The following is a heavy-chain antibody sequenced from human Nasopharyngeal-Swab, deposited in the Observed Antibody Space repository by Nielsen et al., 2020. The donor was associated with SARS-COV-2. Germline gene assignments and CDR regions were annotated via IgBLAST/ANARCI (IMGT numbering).Heavy chain of an antibody. CDR2: ISASGVTT. D-gene: IGHD4-11*01. J-gene: IGHJ6*03. Sequence: GSLTISCAASGFTFSRFGMGWVRQAPGKGLEWVSAISASGVTTYYADSVKGRFTISRDNSKSTLYLQMNSLRAEDTAAYYCAKDLNSNFLNYMDVWGKGTTVSVSS. CDR3: AKDLNSNFLNYMDV. V-gene: IGHV3-23*01. CDR1: GFTFSRFG.